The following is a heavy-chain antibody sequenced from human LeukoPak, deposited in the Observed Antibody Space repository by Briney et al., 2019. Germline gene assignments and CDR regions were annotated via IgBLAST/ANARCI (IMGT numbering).Heavy chain of an antibody. D-gene: IGHD3-22*01. Sequence: GGSLRLSCAASGFTFSSYWMHWVRQAPGKGLVWVSRINSDGSSTSYADSVKGRFTISRDNAKNTLYLQMNSLRAEDTAVYYCARDTYYYDSSGFTDYWGQGTLVTVSS. CDR3: ARDTYYYDSSGFTDY. CDR1: GFTFSSYW. CDR2: INSDGSST. J-gene: IGHJ4*02. V-gene: IGHV3-74*01.